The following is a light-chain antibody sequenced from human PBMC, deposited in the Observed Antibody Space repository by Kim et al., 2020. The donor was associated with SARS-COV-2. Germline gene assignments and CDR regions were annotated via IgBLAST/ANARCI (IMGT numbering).Light chain of an antibody. Sequence: GQKFPISCSGSSSNIASFTVNWYQQFPGAAPKVLIYNNTQRPSGVPDRFSGSKSGTSASLAISGLRSEDDADYFCATWDDNLSGWVFGGGTQLTVL. V-gene: IGLV1-44*01. CDR3: ATWDDNLSGWV. CDR1: SSNIASFT. CDR2: NNT. J-gene: IGLJ3*02.